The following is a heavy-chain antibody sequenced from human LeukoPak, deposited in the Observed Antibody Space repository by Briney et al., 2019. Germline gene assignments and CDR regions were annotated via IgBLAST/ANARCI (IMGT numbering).Heavy chain of an antibody. D-gene: IGHD3-3*01. V-gene: IGHV1-2*02. J-gene: IGHJ5*02. CDR1: GYTFTGYY. Sequence: GASVKVSCKASGYTFTGYYMHWVRQAPGQGLEWMGWINPNSGGTNYAQKFQGRVTMTRDTSISIAYMELSRLRSDDTAVYYCARVATIFGVVIFPNWFDPWGQGTLVTVSS. CDR3: ARVATIFGVVIFPNWFDP. CDR2: INPNSGGT.